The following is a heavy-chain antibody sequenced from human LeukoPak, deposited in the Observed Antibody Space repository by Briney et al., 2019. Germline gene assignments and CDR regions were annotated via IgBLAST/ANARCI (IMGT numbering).Heavy chain of an antibody. CDR3: AKDQWDQ. CDR1: GFTVSSNY. V-gene: IGHV3-66*01. Sequence: GGSLRLSCVASGFTVSSNYMTWVRQAPGKGLEWVSVIYHGGDTYYADSVKGRFTISRDNSKNTLYLQMNSLRAEDTALYYCAKDQWDQWGQGTLVTVSS. CDR2: IYHGGDT. D-gene: IGHD1-26*01. J-gene: IGHJ4*02.